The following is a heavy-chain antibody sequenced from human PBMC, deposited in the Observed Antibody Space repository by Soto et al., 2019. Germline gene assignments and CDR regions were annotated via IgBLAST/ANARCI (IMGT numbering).Heavy chain of an antibody. CDR1: GYSFSSYA. D-gene: IGHD4-4*01. V-gene: IGHV1-3*01. J-gene: IGHJ6*02. Sequence: ASVEVSCKASGYSFSSYAMHWVRQAPGQRLEWMGWINAGNGNTKYSQKFQGRVTITRDTSASTAYMELRSLRSEDTAVYYCASSYSNYALIDYYYYAMGVWGQGTTVTVSS. CDR3: ASSYSNYALIDYYYYAMGV. CDR2: INAGNGNT.